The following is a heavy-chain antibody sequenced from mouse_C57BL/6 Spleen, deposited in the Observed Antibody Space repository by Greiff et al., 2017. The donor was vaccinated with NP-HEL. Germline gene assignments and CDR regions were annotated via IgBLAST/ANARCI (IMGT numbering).Heavy chain of an antibody. CDR3: ARVDGSSYDFDY. CDR1: GYTFTSYG. D-gene: IGHD1-1*01. Sequence: VKLVESGAELARPGASVKLSCKASGYTFTSYGISWVKQRTGQGLEWIGEIYPRSGNTYYNEKFKGKATLTADKSSSTAYMELRSLTSEDSAVYFCARVDGSSYDFDYWGQGTTLTVSS. J-gene: IGHJ2*01. V-gene: IGHV1-81*01. CDR2: IYPRSGNT.